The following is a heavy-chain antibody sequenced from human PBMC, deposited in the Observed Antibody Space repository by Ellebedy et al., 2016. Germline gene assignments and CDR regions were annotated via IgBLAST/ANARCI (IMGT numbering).Heavy chain of an antibody. V-gene: IGHV3-9*01. CDR1: GLTFDDYA. D-gene: IGHD3-10*01. J-gene: IGHJ4*02. CDR3: AKGTMDYLHH. CDR2: ISWNSAAI. Sequence: SLKISCATSGLTFDDYALHWVRQVPGKGLEWVSGISWNSAAIGYGEAVKGRFTISRDSAKNYLYLQMNSLRVEDTALYFCAKGTMDYLHHWGQGTLVTVSS.